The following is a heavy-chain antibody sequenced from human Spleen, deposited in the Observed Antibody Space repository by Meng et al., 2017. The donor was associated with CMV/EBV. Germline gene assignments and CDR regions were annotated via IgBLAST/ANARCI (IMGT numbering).Heavy chain of an antibody. Sequence: GESLKISCAASGFTVSSKYMSWVRQAPGKGLEWVSVIYSGGSTYYADSVKGRFTTSRDNSKNTLYLQINSLRAEDTAVYYCARASWSGNVDTAMVGVYYYYGMDVWGQGTTVTVSS. V-gene: IGHV3-53*01. CDR1: GFTVSSKY. CDR2: IYSGGST. CDR3: ARASWSGNVDTAMVGVYYYYGMDV. J-gene: IGHJ6*02. D-gene: IGHD5-18*01.